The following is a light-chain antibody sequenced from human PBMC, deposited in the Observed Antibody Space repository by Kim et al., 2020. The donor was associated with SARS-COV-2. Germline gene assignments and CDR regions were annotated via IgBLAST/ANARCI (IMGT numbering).Light chain of an antibody. CDR1: QSVSNY. V-gene: IGKV3-11*01. CDR3: QQRTNWPRNT. CDR2: DAS. Sequence: EIVLTQSPATLSLSPGERATLSCRASQSVSNYVAWYQQKPGQAPRLLIYDASNRATGIPGRFSGSGSGTDFTLTISSLEPEDFAVYYCQQRTNWPRNTFGQGTKLEI. J-gene: IGKJ2*01.